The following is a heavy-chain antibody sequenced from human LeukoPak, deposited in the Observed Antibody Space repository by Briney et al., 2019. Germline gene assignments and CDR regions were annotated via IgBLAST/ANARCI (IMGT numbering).Heavy chain of an antibody. V-gene: IGHV1-2*02. Sequence: GASVKVSCKASGYTFTGYYMHWVRQAPGQGLEWMGWINPNSGGTNYAQKFQGRVTMTRDTSISTAYMELSRLRSDDTAVYYCAREQGYDILTGYGGSDAFDIWGQGTMVTVSS. CDR2: INPNSGGT. CDR3: AREQGYDILTGYGGSDAFDI. CDR1: GYTFTGYY. J-gene: IGHJ3*02. D-gene: IGHD3-9*01.